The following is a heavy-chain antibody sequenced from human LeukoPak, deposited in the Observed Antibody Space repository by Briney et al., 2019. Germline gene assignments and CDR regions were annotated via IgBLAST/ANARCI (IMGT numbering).Heavy chain of an antibody. CDR1: GFTFSSYW. J-gene: IGHJ5*02. D-gene: IGHD3-3*01. CDR3: ARGGTYYDFWSGYYTAQEENWFDP. Sequence: PGGSLRLSCAASGFTFSSYWMHWVRQAPGKGLVWVSRINSDGSSTSYADSVKGRFTISRDNAKNTLYLQMNSLRAEDTAVYYYARGGTYYDFWSGYYTAQEENWFDPWGQGTLVTVSS. CDR2: INSDGSST. V-gene: IGHV3-74*01.